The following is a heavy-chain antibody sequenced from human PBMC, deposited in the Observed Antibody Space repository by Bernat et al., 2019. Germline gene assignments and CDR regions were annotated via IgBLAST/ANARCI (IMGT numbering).Heavy chain of an antibody. CDR3: ARAQTPSVLDV. CDR1: GFTFSSYA. D-gene: IGHD1-14*01. V-gene: IGHV3-30-3*01. Sequence: QVQLVESGGGVVQPGRSLRLSCAASGFTFSSYAMHWVRQAPGKGLEWVAVISYDGSNKYYADSVKGRFTISRDNSKNTLYLQMNSLRAEDTAVDYCARAQTPSVLDVWGQGTTVTVSS. CDR2: ISYDGSNK. J-gene: IGHJ6*02.